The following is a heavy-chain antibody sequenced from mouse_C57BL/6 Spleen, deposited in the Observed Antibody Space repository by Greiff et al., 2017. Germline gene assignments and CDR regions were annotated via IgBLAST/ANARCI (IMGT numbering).Heavy chain of an antibody. J-gene: IGHJ3*01. CDR1: GYTFTSYW. CDR3: AIPYGSTLFAY. D-gene: IGHD1-1*01. CDR2: IHPSDSVT. V-gene: IGHV1-74*01. Sequence: QVQLQQPGAELVKPGASVKVSCKASGYTFTSYWMHWVKQRPGQGLEWIGRIHPSDSVTNYNQKFKGKATLTVDKSSSTAYMQLSSLTSEDSAVYDCAIPYGSTLFAYWGQGTLVTVSA.